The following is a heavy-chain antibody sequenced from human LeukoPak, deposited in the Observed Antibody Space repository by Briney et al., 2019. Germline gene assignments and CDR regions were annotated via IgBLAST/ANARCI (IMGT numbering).Heavy chain of an antibody. CDR3: ARASLDAAMVYWYFDL. CDR2: IHPSGGST. V-gene: IGHV1-46*01. D-gene: IGHD5-18*01. CDR1: GYTFTSYY. Sequence: ASVKVSCKASGYTFTSYYMHWGRQAPGQGLEWMGVIHPSGGSTSYAQKFQGRVTMTTDTSTSTVYVELSSLRSDDTAVYYCARASLDAAMVYWYFDLWGRGTLVTVSS. J-gene: IGHJ2*01.